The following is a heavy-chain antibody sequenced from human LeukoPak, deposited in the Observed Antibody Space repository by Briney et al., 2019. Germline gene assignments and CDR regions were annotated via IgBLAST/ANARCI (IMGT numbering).Heavy chain of an antibody. CDR1: GFTFSNYW. CDR2: INSDGSST. CDR3: ARLKGYCRGGSCYSYYFDY. D-gene: IGHD2-15*01. Sequence: GGSLRLSCVASGFTFSNYWMHWVRQAPGKGLVWVSRINSDGSSTRYADSVKGRFTNSRDNAKNTLYLQMNSLRAEDTAVYKCARLKGYCRGGSCYSYYFDYWGQGALVTVSS. J-gene: IGHJ4*02. V-gene: IGHV3-74*01.